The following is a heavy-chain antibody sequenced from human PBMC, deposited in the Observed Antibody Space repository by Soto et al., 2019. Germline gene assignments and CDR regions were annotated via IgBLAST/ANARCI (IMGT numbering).Heavy chain of an antibody. J-gene: IGHJ4*02. D-gene: IGHD2-2*01. CDR3: ARGGGSEYCSSTSCYAY. Sequence: EVQLVESGGGLVKPGGSLRLSCAASGFTFSSYSMNWVRQAPGKGLEWVSSISSSSSYIYYADSVKGRFTISRDNAKNSLYLQMNSLRAEDTGVYYCARGGGSEYCSSTSCYAYWGQGTLVTVSS. V-gene: IGHV3-21*01. CDR1: GFTFSSYS. CDR2: ISSSSSYI.